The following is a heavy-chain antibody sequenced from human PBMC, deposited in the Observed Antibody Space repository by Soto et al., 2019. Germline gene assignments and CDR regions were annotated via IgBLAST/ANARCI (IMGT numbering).Heavy chain of an antibody. CDR3: ARDLRPSSFIVATITFPRYYYYGMDV. CDR1: GGTFSSYA. V-gene: IGHV1-69*06. CDR2: IIPIFGTA. J-gene: IGHJ6*02. D-gene: IGHD5-12*01. Sequence: QVQLVQSGAEVKKPGSSVKVSCKASGGTFSSYAISWVRQAPGQGLEWMGGIIPIFGTANYAQKFQGRVTITADKSTSTAYMELSSLRSEDTAVYYCARDLRPSSFIVATITFPRYYYYGMDVWGQGTTVTVSS.